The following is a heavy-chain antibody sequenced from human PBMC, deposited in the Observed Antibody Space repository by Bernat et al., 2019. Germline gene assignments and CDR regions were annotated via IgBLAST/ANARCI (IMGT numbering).Heavy chain of an antibody. CDR3: VRDAGPGISHKYLLH. J-gene: IGHJ1*01. V-gene: IGHV3-74*01. CDR1: GFISNNYW. D-gene: IGHD6-13*01. Sequence: EVELEESGGRLVQAGLSLRLSFVGSGFISNNYWMHWVRQTPERDLMWVARINSDGTSPNYADAVKCRFTISRDNAKNTLYLQMNSLRDDDTAVYFCVRDAGPGISHKYLLHWGQGPLVPVSS. CDR2: INSDGTSP.